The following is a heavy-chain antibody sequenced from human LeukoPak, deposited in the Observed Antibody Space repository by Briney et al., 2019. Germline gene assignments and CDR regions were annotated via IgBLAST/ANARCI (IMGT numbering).Heavy chain of an antibody. CDR2: ISYDGSNK. D-gene: IGHD6-13*01. CDR3: AKEALYSSSWDYFDY. V-gene: IGHV3-30-3*01. J-gene: IGHJ4*02. CDR1: GFTFSSSA. Sequence: PGGSLRLSCAASGFTFSSSAMHWVRQAPDKGLEWVAVISYDGSNKYYADSVKGRFTISRDNSKNTLYLQMNSLRAEDTAVYYCAKEALYSSSWDYFDYWGQGTLVTVSS.